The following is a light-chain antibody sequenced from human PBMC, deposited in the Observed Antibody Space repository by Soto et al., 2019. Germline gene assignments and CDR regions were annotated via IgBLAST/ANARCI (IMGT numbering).Light chain of an antibody. CDR2: AAS. CDR1: QRISSY. CDR3: QHSYSTPLT. V-gene: IGKV1-39*01. Sequence: DIQMTQSPSSLSASVGDRVTITCRASQRISSYLNWYQQKPGKAPKLLIYAASSLQSGVPSRFSGSGSGTDFTLTISSLQPEDFATYYCQHSYSTPLTFGPGTKVDIK. J-gene: IGKJ3*01.